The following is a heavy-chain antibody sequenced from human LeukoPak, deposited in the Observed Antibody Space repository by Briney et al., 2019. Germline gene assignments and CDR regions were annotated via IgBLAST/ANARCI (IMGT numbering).Heavy chain of an antibody. CDR3: ARVYPGSSGWLYYFDY. Sequence: GSLRLSCAASGFTFSSYKMNWVRQAPGKGLVWVSYISSSSSAIYYADSVKGRFTISRDNAKNSLYLQMNSLRGEDTAVYYCARVYPGSSGWLYYFDYWGQGTLVTVSS. J-gene: IGHJ4*02. V-gene: IGHV3-48*04. CDR1: GFTFSSYK. D-gene: IGHD6-19*01. CDR2: ISSSSSAI.